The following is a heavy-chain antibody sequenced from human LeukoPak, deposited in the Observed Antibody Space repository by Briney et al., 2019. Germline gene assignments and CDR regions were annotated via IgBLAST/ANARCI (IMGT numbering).Heavy chain of an antibody. CDR2: IYHSGST. J-gene: IGHJ1*01. CDR1: GGSISSSNW. D-gene: IGHD1-26*01. CDR3: ARDLRRGSFYSYFQH. Sequence: KTSETLSLTCAVSGGSISSSNWWSWVRQPPGKGLEWIGEIYHSGSTYYNSSLKSRVTISVDTSKNQFSLKLSSVTAADTAVYYCARDLRRGSFYSYFQHWGQGTLVTVSS. V-gene: IGHV4-4*02.